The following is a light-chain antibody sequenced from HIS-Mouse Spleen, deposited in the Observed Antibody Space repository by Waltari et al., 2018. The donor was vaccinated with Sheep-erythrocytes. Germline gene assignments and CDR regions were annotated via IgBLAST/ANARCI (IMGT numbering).Light chain of an antibody. Sequence: DIVMTQSPLSLPVTPGEPASISCRPSQSLLHSNGYNYLDWYLQKPGQSPQLLIYLGSNRASGGPERFSGSGSGTDFTLKISRVEAEDVGVYYCMQALQTPWTFGQGTKVEIK. V-gene: IGKV2-28*01. CDR1: QSLLHSNGYNY. CDR3: MQALQTPWT. CDR2: LGS. J-gene: IGKJ1*01.